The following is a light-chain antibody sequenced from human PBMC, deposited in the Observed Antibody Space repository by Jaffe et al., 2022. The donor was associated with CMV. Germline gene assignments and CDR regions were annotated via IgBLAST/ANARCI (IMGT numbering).Light chain of an antibody. Sequence: EIMMTQSPATLSVSPGERAILSCRASQSLTSDLAWYQHKPGQAPRLLIFGASTRAPGVPARFSGSGSGTEFTLAISSLQPEDFAVYYCQHYHNLHPAFGQGTKLEIK. CDR2: GAS. CDR1: QSLTSD. J-gene: IGKJ1*01. CDR3: QHYHNLHPA. V-gene: IGKV3-15*01.